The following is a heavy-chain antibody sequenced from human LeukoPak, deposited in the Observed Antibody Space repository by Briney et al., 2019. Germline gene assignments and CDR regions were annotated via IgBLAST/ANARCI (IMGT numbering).Heavy chain of an antibody. CDR2: VSRDGGTK. V-gene: IGHV3-30*03. CDR1: GFTFRNYG. J-gene: IGHJ5*02. CDR3: VREGLGPSFSAWFDP. D-gene: IGHD3/OR15-3a*01. Sequence: GTSLRLSCSASGFTFRNYGIHWVRQAPGKGLEWVIVVSRDGGTKYYSDSVKGRFTISGDNSENTLYLQMNSLRPEDTAVYYCVREGLGPSFSAWFDPWGHGTLVTVSS.